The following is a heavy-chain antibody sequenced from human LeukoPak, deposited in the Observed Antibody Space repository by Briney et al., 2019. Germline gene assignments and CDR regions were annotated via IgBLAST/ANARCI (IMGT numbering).Heavy chain of an antibody. V-gene: IGHV1-46*01. CDR2: FRPSGTTT. Sequence: GASVKVSCKASGYTFTDYYTHWVRQVPGQGLEWMGIFRPSGTTTVYPLELQGRVTLTRDTSTSTVYMELSSLTSADTAVYFCARVRGALGSDYGMDVWGQGTTVTVSS. D-gene: IGHD7-27*01. CDR3: ARVRGALGSDYGMDV. CDR1: GYTFTDYY. J-gene: IGHJ6*02.